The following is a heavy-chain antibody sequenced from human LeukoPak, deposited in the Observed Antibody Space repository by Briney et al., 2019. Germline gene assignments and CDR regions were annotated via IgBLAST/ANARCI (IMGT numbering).Heavy chain of an antibody. CDR3: ARRYSNYVHAFDI. D-gene: IGHD4-11*01. V-gene: IGHV4-39*01. CDR1: GGSLSSRSYY. CDR2: IYYGGST. Sequence: KPSETLSLTCTVSGGSLSSRSYYWGWIRQPPGKGLEWIGNIYYGGSTYYNPSLKGRVTISVDTSKNQFSLKLSSVTAADTTVYYCARRYSNYVHAFDIWGQGTMVTVSS. J-gene: IGHJ3*02.